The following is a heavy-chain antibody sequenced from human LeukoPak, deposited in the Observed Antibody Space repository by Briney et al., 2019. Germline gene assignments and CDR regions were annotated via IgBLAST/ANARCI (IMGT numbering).Heavy chain of an antibody. V-gene: IGHV5-51*01. D-gene: IGHD3-10*01. CDR3: ARLRGYSGPKDPFDL. Sequence: GESLKISCKGSGYSFTSYWIGWVRQMPGKGLEWMGIIYPADSDTRYGPSFQGQVTISADKFTTTIYLEWSSLKASDTAMYFCARLRGYSGPKDPFDLWGQGTLVTVSS. CDR1: GYSFTSYW. CDR2: IYPADSDT. J-gene: IGHJ3*01.